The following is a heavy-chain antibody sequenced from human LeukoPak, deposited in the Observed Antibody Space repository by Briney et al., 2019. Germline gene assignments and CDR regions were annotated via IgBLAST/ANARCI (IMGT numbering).Heavy chain of an antibody. CDR3: ARSYYGSGSH. D-gene: IGHD3-10*01. CDR2: VYYDGVT. Sequence: SETLSLTCTVSGGSISSRGFFWGWIRQPPGKGPEWIGSVYYDGVTYYNRSFQSRVTMSLDKSKNQFSLKLSSVTAADTAVYYCARSYYGSGSHWGQGTLVTVSS. V-gene: IGHV4-39*01. CDR1: GGSISSRGFF. J-gene: IGHJ4*02.